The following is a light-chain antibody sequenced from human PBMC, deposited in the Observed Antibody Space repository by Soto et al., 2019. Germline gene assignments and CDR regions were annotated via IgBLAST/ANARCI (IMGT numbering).Light chain of an antibody. J-gene: IGKJ1*01. V-gene: IGKV3-15*01. CDR3: QHYNNWPWT. CDR2: GSS. Sequence: EIVLTQSPGTLSLSPGERAALSCRASRSLSDNHLAWYQQRPGQAPRLLIYGSSSRATAIPASFSGSGSGTDFTLTISSLQSEDFAVYYCQHYNNWPWTFGQGTKVEIK. CDR1: RSLSDNH.